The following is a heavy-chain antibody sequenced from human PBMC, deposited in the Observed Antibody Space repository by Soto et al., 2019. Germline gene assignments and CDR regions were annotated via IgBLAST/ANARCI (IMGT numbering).Heavy chain of an antibody. CDR1: GFTFSSYS. D-gene: IGHD3-16*01. Sequence: EEQLLGSGGGLVKPGGSLRLSCAASGFTFSSYSMSWVRQAPGKGLEWVSSISSSSSYIYYADSVKGRFTISRDNAKNSLYLQMNSLRAEDTAVYYCARDSFRAYYYYYMDVWGKGTTVTVSS. J-gene: IGHJ6*03. CDR2: ISSSSSYI. V-gene: IGHV3-21*01. CDR3: ARDSFRAYYYYYMDV.